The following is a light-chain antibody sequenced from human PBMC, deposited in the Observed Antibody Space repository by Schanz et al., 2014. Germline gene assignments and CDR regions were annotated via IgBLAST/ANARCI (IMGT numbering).Light chain of an antibody. J-gene: IGKJ1*01. CDR3: QQFGSSLRT. Sequence: EIVLTQSPGTLSLSPGERATLSCRASQGFSNDYLAWYQQKPGQAPRLLIYGASTRATGIPDRFSGTGSGSWFGTDFTLTISRVELEDFAVYYCQQFGSSLRTFGQGTKVEIK. V-gene: IGKV3-20*01. CDR2: GAS. CDR1: QGFSNDY.